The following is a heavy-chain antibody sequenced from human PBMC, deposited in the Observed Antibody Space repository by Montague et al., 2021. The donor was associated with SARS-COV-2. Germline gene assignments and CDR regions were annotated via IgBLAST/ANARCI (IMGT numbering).Heavy chain of an antibody. J-gene: IGHJ4*02. D-gene: IGHD1-26*01. CDR1: GFAFSSYA. Sequence: SLRLSCAASGFAFSSYAMSWVRRAPGKGLEWVSVIYSGGSSTFYADSVKGRFTISRDKSKNTLYLQMNSLRAEDTAVYYCAKSSGSYGDYFDYWGQGTLVTVSS. V-gene: IGHV3-23*03. CDR3: AKSSGSYGDYFDY. CDR2: IYSGGSST.